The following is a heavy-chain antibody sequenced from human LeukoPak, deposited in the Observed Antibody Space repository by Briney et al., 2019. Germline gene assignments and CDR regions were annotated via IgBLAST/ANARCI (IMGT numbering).Heavy chain of an antibody. CDR1: GGSFSGYY. D-gene: IGHD3-10*01. V-gene: IGHV4-34*01. CDR2: IDHSGST. CDR3: ARAWHYYYGSGGTYDY. Sequence: SETLSLTCAVYGGSFSGYYWSWIRQPPGKGLEWIGEIDHSGSTNYNPSLKSRVTISVDTSKNQFSLKLSSVTAADTAVYYCARAWHYYYGSGGTYDYWGQGTLVTVSS. J-gene: IGHJ4*02.